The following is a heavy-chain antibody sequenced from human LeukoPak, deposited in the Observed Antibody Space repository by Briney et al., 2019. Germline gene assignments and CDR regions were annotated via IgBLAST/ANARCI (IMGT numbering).Heavy chain of an antibody. J-gene: IGHJ4*02. Sequence: GGSLRLSCAASGFTFSSYAMSWVRQAPGKGLEWVSAISGSGGSTYYADSVKGRFTISRDNSKNTLYLQMNSLRAEDTAVYYCAKQLGLYSSGGSKPPDHWGQGTLVTVSS. CDR2: ISGSGGST. D-gene: IGHD3-10*01. V-gene: IGHV3-23*01. CDR3: AKQLGLYSSGGSKPPDH. CDR1: GFTFSSYA.